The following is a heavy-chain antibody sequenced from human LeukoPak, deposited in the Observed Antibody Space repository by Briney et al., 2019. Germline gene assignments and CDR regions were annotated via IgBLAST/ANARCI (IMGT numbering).Heavy chain of an antibody. D-gene: IGHD3-10*01. CDR1: GYTFTSYG. Sequence: ASVKVSCKASGYTFTSYGINWVRQAPGQGLEWMGWISAYNGGTNYAQKLQGRVTMTEDTSTDTAYMELSSLRSEDTAVYYCATDSYNSGNFDYWGQGTLVTVSS. CDR2: ISAYNGGT. V-gene: IGHV1-18*01. CDR3: ATDSYNSGNFDY. J-gene: IGHJ4*02.